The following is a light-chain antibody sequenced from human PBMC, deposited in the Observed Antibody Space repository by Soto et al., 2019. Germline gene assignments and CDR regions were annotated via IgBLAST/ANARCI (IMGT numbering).Light chain of an antibody. CDR3: QQLNSYPMYT. CDR1: QGISSY. V-gene: IGKV1-9*01. J-gene: IGKJ2*01. CDR2: AAS. Sequence: DIQLTQSPSFLSASVGDRVTITCRASQGISSYLAWYQQKPGKAPKLLIYAASTLQSGVPSRFSGSGSGTEFTLTLSILQPEDFATYYCQQLNSYPMYTFGQGNKLEIK.